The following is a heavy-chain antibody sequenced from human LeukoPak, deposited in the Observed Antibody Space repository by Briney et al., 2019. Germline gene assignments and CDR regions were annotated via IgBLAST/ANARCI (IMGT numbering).Heavy chain of an antibody. D-gene: IGHD3-10*01. CDR3: ARATYQFGETFDY. CDR2: IYYSGST. Sequence: PSETLSLTCTVSGGSIDTYYWSWIRQPPGKGLEWIGYIYYSGSTSYNPSLKSRVTISVDTSKNQFSLKLSSVTAADTAVYYCARATYQFGETFDYWGQGTLVTVSS. V-gene: IGHV4-59*12. J-gene: IGHJ4*02. CDR1: GGSIDTYY.